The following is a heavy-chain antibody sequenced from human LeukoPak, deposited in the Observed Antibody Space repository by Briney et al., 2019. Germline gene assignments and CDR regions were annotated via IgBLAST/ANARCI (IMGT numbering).Heavy chain of an antibody. D-gene: IGHD5-12*01. CDR1: GFTFDDYA. CDR3: AKGSGGYSVTYFDY. CDR2: ISWNSGSI. Sequence: GGSLRLSCAASGFTFDDYAMHWVRQGPGKGLEWVSGISWNSGSIGYADSVKGRFTISRDNAKNSLYLQMNSLRAEDTALYYCAKGSGGYSVTYFDYWGQGTLVTVSS. V-gene: IGHV3-9*01. J-gene: IGHJ4*02.